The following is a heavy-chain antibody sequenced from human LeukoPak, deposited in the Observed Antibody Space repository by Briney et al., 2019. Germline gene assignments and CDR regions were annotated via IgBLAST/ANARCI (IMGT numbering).Heavy chain of an antibody. CDR1: GFTFSSYA. CDR3: ARGLVGRAWFDP. J-gene: IGHJ5*02. Sequence: GGSLRLSCAASGFTFSSYAMSWVRQAPGKGLEWVSAISGSGDSTYYADSVKGRLTISRDNSKNTLYLQMNSLRDEDTAVYYCARGLVGRAWFDPWGQGTLVTVSS. CDR2: ISGSGDST. D-gene: IGHD3-9*01. V-gene: IGHV3-23*01.